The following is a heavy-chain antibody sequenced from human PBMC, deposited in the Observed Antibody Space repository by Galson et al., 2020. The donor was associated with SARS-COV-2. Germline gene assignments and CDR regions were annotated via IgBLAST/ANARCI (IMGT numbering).Heavy chain of an antibody. Sequence: GESLKISCPASGFTFRSYAMHWVRQAPGKGLEWVAVISYDGSNKYYADSVKGRFTISRDNSKNTLYLQMNSLRAEDTAVYYCARDGSYYYDSSGYSDFDCWGQGTLVTVAS. V-gene: IGHV3-30*04. D-gene: IGHD3-22*01. J-gene: IGHJ4*02. CDR2: ISYDGSNK. CDR3: ARDGSYYYDSSGYSDFDC. CDR1: GFTFRSYA.